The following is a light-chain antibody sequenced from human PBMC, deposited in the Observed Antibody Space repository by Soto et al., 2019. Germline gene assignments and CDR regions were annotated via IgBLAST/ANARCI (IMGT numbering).Light chain of an antibody. CDR1: NIVTKS. Sequence: SYELTQPPSVSVAPGQTARITCEGNNIVTKSVHWYQQKPGQAPVLVVYDGSDRPSGIPDRFSGSNSGNTATLTISRVEAGDEADYYCQVWDALSDHYVFGTGTKLTVL. CDR3: QVWDALSDHYV. CDR2: DGS. V-gene: IGLV3-21*02. J-gene: IGLJ1*01.